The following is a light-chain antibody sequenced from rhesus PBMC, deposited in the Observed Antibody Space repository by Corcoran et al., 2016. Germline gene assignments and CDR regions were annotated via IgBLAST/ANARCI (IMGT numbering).Light chain of an antibody. J-gene: IGKJ2*01. V-gene: IGKV1-25*01. CDR2: KAY. Sequence: DIQMTQSPSSLSASVGDRVTITCRARQGISNNLAWYQQKPGKVPKLLIYKAYTLQSGIPSRFSGSGAGTDVTPPISSLQPEDFATYYCQHGCGILYSFGQGAKVEVE. CDR3: QHGCGILYS. CDR1: QGISNN.